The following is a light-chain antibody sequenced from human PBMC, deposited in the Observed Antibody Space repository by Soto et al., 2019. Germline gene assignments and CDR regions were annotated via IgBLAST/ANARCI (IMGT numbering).Light chain of an antibody. CDR2: EGS. CDR1: SSDVGSYNL. J-gene: IGLJ1*01. Sequence: QSVLTKPASVSGSPGQSITISCTGTSSDVGSYNLVSWYQQHPGKAPKLMIHEGSKRPSGVSNRFSGSKSGNTASLTISGLQAEDEADYYCCSYAGRSTYVFGTGTKVTVL. V-gene: IGLV2-23*01. CDR3: CSYAGRSTYV.